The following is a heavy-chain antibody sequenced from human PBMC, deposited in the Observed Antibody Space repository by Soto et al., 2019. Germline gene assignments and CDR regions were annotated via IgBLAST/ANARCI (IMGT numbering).Heavy chain of an antibody. J-gene: IGHJ6*02. Sequence: SETLSLTCTVSCGSISSYYWSWIRQPAGKGLEWIGRIYTSGSTNYNPSLKSRVTMSVDTSKNQFSLKLSSVTAADTAVYYCARDHYYDSSGYYDYYYYYGMDVWGQGTTVTVSS. CDR2: IYTSGST. CDR3: ARDHYYDSSGYYDYYYYYGMDV. CDR1: CGSISSYY. D-gene: IGHD3-22*01. V-gene: IGHV4-4*07.